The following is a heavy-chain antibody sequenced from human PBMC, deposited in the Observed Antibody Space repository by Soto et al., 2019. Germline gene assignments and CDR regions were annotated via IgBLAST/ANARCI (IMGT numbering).Heavy chain of an antibody. D-gene: IGHD3-10*01. CDR1: GYSFANNG. V-gene: IGHV1-18*01. CDR2: ISGYNGNT. J-gene: IGHJ4*02. CDR3: AKSHGSGRSDF. Sequence: QIQLGQSGAEMKKPGASVKISCRASGYSFANNGITWVRQAPGQGLEWMGWISGYNGNTKYAQSVQDRVTMTTDTSTSTVYMDRRRQRYDDTAVNYCAKSHGSGRSDFWGQGRLVTVSS.